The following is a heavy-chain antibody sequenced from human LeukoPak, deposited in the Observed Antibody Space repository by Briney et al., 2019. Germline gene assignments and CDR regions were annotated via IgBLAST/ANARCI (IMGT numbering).Heavy chain of an antibody. V-gene: IGHV4-39*01. CDR2: IYYSGST. D-gene: IGHD2-15*01. CDR3: ARLNIVVVVAPPYWFDP. J-gene: IGHJ5*02. CDR1: GGSISSSSYH. Sequence: SETLSLTCTVSGGSISSSSYHWGWIRQPPGKGLEWFGIIYYSGSTYYNQSLKSRITISVDTSKDQFTLKLSSVTATDTAVYYCARLNIVVVVAPPYWFDPWGQGTLVTVSS.